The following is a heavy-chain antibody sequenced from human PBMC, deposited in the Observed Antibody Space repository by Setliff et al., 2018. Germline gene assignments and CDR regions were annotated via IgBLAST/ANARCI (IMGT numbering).Heavy chain of an antibody. V-gene: IGHV4-59*12. J-gene: IGHJ6*03. D-gene: IGHD2-8*01. Sequence: PSETLSLTCAVSGGSMSTYYWSWIRQPPGKGLEWIGYIYYSGSTNYNPSLKSRVTISVDTSKNQFSLKLSAVTAADTAVYFCAREDGPNYYYYYMDIWGKGTTVTVSS. CDR1: GGSMSTYY. CDR3: AREDGPNYYYYYMDI. CDR2: IYYSGST.